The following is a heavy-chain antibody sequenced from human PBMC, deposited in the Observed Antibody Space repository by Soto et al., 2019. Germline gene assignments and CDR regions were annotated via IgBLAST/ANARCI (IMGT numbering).Heavy chain of an antibody. CDR3: ARFKPSGYCSGGSCYSVWFDP. D-gene: IGHD2-15*01. V-gene: IGHV1-3*01. Sequence: ASVKVSCKASGYTFTSYAMHWVRQAPGQRLEWIGWINAGNGNTKYSQMFQGRVTITRDTSASTAYMELSSLRSEDTAVYYCARFKPSGYCSGGSCYSVWFDPWGQGTLVTVSS. CDR2: INAGNGNT. CDR1: GYTFTSYA. J-gene: IGHJ5*02.